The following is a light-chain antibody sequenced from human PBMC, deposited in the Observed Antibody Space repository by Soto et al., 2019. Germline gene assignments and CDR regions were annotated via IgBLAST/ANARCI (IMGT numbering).Light chain of an antibody. V-gene: IGKV1-17*01. CDR3: LQHNSYPLA. J-gene: IGKJ1*01. Sequence: DIPMTQSPSSLSASVGDRVTITCRASQGISKDLGWYQQKPGKAPKRLIYAASSLQIGVPSRFSGSGSGTEFTLPISSRQPEDFATYYCLQHNSYPLAFGQGTKVEIK. CDR1: QGISKD. CDR2: AAS.